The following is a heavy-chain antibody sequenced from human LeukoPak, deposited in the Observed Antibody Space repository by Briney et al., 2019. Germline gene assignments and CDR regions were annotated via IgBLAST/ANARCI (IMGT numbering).Heavy chain of an antibody. D-gene: IGHD3-10*01. Sequence: GGSLRLSCAASGFTFSSYWMSWVRQAPGKGLEWVANIKQDGSEKYYVDSVKGRFTISRDNAKNSLYLQMNSLRAEDTAVYYCARVSQIYGSGSCYYFDYWGQGTLVTVSS. CDR3: ARVSQIYGSGSCYYFDY. CDR2: IKQDGSEK. J-gene: IGHJ4*02. CDR1: GFTFSSYW. V-gene: IGHV3-7*03.